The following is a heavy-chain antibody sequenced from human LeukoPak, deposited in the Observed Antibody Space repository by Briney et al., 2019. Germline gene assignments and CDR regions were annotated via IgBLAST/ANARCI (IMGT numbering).Heavy chain of an antibody. Sequence: GSLRLSCAASGFTLSDYYMSWIRQAPGKGLEWISFMSSGGTTIYYADSLKGRFTISRDNAKNSLYLQLNSLTVEDTAVYYCARVSTLEPPFYYYYGMDVWGQGTTVTVSS. CDR2: MSSGGTTI. CDR1: GFTLSDYY. J-gene: IGHJ6*02. V-gene: IGHV3-11*01. CDR3: ARVSTLEPPFYYYYGMDV. D-gene: IGHD4-23*01.